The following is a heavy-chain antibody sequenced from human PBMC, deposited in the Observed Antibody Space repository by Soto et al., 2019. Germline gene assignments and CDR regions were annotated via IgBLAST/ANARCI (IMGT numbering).Heavy chain of an antibody. CDR2: IYYSGST. D-gene: IGHD6-6*01. J-gene: IGHJ5*02. CDR3: ARDGSSSFFRT. CDR1: GGSISSGGYY. Sequence: SETLSLTCTVSGGSISSGGYYWSWIRQHPGKGLEWIGYIYYSGSTYYNPSLKSRVTISVDTSKNQFSLKLSSVTAADTAVYYCARDGSSSFFRTWGQGTLVTVS. V-gene: IGHV4-31*03.